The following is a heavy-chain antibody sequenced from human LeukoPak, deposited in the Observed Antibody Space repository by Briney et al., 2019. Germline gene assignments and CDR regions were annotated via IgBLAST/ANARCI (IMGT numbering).Heavy chain of an antibody. CDR3: ARGIAAAGIKDRGFDY. CDR1: GYTFTSYG. CDR2: MNPNSGNT. Sequence: ASVKVSCKASGYTFTSYGISWVRQAPGQGLEWMGWMNPNSGNTGYAQKFQGRVTITRNTSMSTAYMELSSLRSEDTAVYYCARGIAAAGIKDRGFDYWGQGTLVTVSS. D-gene: IGHD6-13*01. J-gene: IGHJ4*02. V-gene: IGHV1-8*03.